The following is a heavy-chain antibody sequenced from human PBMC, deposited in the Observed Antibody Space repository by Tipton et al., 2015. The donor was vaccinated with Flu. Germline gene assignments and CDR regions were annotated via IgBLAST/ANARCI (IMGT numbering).Heavy chain of an antibody. D-gene: IGHD6-6*01. CDR1: GFTFDDYA. V-gene: IGHV3-9*01. Sequence: SLRLSCAASGFTFDDYAMHWVRQAPGKGLEWVSGISWNSGSLGYADSVKGRFTISRDNSKNSLYLQMNSLRAEDTALYYCAKEGRPDAFDIWGQGTMVTVSS. J-gene: IGHJ3*02. CDR2: ISWNSGSL. CDR3: AKEGRPDAFDI.